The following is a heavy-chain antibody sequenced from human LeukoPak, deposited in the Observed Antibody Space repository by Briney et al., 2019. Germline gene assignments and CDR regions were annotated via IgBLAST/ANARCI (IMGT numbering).Heavy chain of an antibody. CDR2: IYDSGST. V-gene: IGHV4-59*01. J-gene: IGHJ3*02. CDR3: ARGIVVVPAINDAFDI. CDR1: GGSFRSYY. Sequence: PSETLSLTCTVSGGSFRSYYWSWIRQPPGKGLEWIGDIYDSGSTNYNPSLKSRVTISVDTSKNQFSLKLSSVTAADTAVYYCARGIVVVPAINDAFDIWGQGTMVTVSS. D-gene: IGHD2-2*01.